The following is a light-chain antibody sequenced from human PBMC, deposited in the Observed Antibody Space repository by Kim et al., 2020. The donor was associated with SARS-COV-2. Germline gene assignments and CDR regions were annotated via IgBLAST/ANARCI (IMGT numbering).Light chain of an antibody. CDR2: GAS. CDR1: QSISSSY. V-gene: IGKV3-20*01. Sequence: LSPGERATLACRASQSISSSYLAWYQQKPGQAPRLLIFGASNRATGIPDRFYGGGSGTDLTLTINRLEPEDFAVYYCQQYDTSRTFGQGTKVDIK. CDR3: QQYDTSRT. J-gene: IGKJ1*01.